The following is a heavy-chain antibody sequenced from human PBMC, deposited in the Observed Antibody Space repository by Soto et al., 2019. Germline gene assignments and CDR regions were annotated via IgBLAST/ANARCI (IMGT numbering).Heavy chain of an antibody. CDR3: ARGWEMASLGY. V-gene: IGHV4-34*01. CDR1: GGSFSGYY. D-gene: IGHD1-26*01. CDR2: INHSGST. J-gene: IGHJ4*02. Sequence: QVQLQQWGAGLLKPSETLSLTCAVYGGSFSGYYWSWIRQPPGKGREWIGEINHSGSTNYNPSLKSRVTISVDTSKNQFSLKLSSGTAADTAVYYCARGWEMASLGYWGQGTLGTVSS.